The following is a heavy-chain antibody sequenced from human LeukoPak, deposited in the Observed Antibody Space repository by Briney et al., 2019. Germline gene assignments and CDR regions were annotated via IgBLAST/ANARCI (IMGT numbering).Heavy chain of an antibody. CDR1: GFTFSSYW. D-gene: IGHD1-26*01. CDR3: AGTLSGSYYVGDY. Sequence: PGGSLRLSCAASGFTFSSYWMHWVRHAPGKGLVWVSRISSDGSSTSYAASVKGRFTISRDNAKNTLYLQMNSLRAEDTAIYYCAGTLSGSYYVGDYWGQGTLVTVSS. V-gene: IGHV3-74*01. CDR2: ISSDGSST. J-gene: IGHJ4*02.